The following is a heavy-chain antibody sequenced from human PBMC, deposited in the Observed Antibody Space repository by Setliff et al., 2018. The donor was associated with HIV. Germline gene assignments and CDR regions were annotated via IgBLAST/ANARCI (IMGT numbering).Heavy chain of an antibody. CDR2: IYTSGST. Sequence: SETLSLTCTVSGGSISSGSYYWSWIRQPAGKGLEWIGHIYTSGSTNYNPSLKSRVTISVDTSKNQFSLKLSSVTAAGTAVYYCARDPITMVRGGVDPWGQGTLVTVSS. J-gene: IGHJ5*02. CDR3: ARDPITMVRGGVDP. D-gene: IGHD3-10*01. CDR1: GGSISSGSYY. V-gene: IGHV4-61*09.